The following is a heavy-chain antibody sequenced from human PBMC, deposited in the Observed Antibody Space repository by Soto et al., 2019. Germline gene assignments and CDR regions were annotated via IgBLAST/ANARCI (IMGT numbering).Heavy chain of an antibody. V-gene: IGHV3-73*01. CDR1: GFVFKDSS. Sequence: EVLLVESGGGVAQPGGSLKLSCATSGFVFKDSSIHWVRQASGKGLEWVGRIRDRAYNYATAYTASVKGRFTVSRDDSNNTPYLQMDSLKTEDTAIYYCTRLVSAAQDYWGQGTLVSVAS. CDR2: IRDRAYNYAT. D-gene: IGHD2-2*01. J-gene: IGHJ4*02. CDR3: TRLVSAAQDY.